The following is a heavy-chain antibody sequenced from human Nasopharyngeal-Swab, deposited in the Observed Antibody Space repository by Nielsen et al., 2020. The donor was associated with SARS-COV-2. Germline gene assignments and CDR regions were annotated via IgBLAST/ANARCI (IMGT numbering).Heavy chain of an antibody. V-gene: IGHV5-51*01. D-gene: IGHD1-1*01. CDR2: IYPGDTDT. J-gene: IGHJ3*02. Sequence: GESLKISCKGSGYSFTRNWIGWVRQTPGKGLEWMGIIYPGDTDTRYSPSFLGQVTISADKSINTAYLQWSSLKASDTAMYYCARQQIIGTTAPLGPFDIWGQGTMVTVSS. CDR1: GYSFTRNW. CDR3: ARQQIIGTTAPLGPFDI.